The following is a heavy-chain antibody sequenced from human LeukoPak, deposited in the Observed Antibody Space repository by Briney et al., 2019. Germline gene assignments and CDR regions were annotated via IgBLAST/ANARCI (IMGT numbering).Heavy chain of an antibody. V-gene: IGHV4-34*01. CDR3: ARRTTNYYYDSSGYYRYYYYYYYMDV. CDR1: GGSFSGYY. D-gene: IGHD3-22*01. Sequence: SSETLSLTCAVYGGSFSGYYWGWIRQPPGKGLEWIGEINHSGSTNYNPSLKSRVTISVDTSKNQFSLKLSSVTAADTAVYYCARRTTNYYYDSSGYYRYYYYYYYMDVWGKGTTVTVSS. CDR2: INHSGST. J-gene: IGHJ6*03.